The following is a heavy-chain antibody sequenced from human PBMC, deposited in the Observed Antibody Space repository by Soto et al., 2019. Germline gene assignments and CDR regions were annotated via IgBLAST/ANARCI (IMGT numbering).Heavy chain of an antibody. D-gene: IGHD7-27*01. CDR3: AKAVWGYWYFDL. V-gene: IGHV3-23*01. CDR1: GFMFSSYG. CDR2: ISGSGDGT. Sequence: EVQLLESGGGLVQPGGSLRLSCAASGFMFSSYGMRWVRQAPGKGLEWVSDISGSGDGTYYADSVKGRFTISRDNSKNTLYLQTNSLRAEETAVYYCAKAVWGYWYFDLWGRGTLVIVSS. J-gene: IGHJ2*01.